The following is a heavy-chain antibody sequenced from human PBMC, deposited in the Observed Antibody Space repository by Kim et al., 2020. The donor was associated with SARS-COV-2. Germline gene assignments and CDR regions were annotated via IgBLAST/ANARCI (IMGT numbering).Heavy chain of an antibody. V-gene: IGHV3-15*01. Sequence: GGSLRLSCAVSGIPFANAWMNWVRQTPGKGLEWIGRIKSKTDGGTADYAAPVKGRFTISRDDSKNTLFLRMSSLKTEDSGVYYCTTVSMRWGQGTLVTVSS. D-gene: IGHD2-2*01. CDR1: GIPFANAW. CDR3: TTVSMR. J-gene: IGHJ4*02. CDR2: IKSKTDGGTA.